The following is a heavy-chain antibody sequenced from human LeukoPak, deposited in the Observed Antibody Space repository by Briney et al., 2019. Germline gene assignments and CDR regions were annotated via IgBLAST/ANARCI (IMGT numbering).Heavy chain of an antibody. D-gene: IGHD2-15*01. CDR3: ARYCSGGSCYQSFDC. Sequence: PSDTLSLTCSVSGGSIISYYWSWIRQPAGKGLEWIGRIYTSGSTNYNPSLKSRVTMSLDTSKNQFSLKLSSVTAADTAAYFCARYCSGGSCYQSFDCWGQGTLVTVSS. CDR2: IYTSGST. J-gene: IGHJ4*02. CDR1: GGSIISYY. V-gene: IGHV4-4*07.